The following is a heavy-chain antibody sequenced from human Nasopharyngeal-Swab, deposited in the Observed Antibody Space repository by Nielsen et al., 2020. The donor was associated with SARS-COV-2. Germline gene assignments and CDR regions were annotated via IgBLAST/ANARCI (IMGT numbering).Heavy chain of an antibody. D-gene: IGHD3-10*01. V-gene: IGHV3-49*03. CDR3: ARDFLYGSGSYYLYYYYGMDV. CDR2: IRSKAYGGTT. J-gene: IGHJ6*02. CDR1: GFTFGDYA. Sequence: GESLKISCTASGFTFGDYAMSWFRQAPGKGLEWVGFIRSKAYGGTTEYAASVKGRFTISRDNSKNTLYLQMNSLRAEDTAVYYCARDFLYGSGSYYLYYYYGMDVWGQGTTVTVSS.